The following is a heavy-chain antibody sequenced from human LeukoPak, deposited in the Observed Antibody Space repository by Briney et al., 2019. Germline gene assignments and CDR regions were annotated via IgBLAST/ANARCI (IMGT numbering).Heavy chain of an antibody. D-gene: IGHD6-19*01. J-gene: IGHJ4*02. V-gene: IGHV3-74*01. CDR1: GFTFSDYW. CDR2: INSDGSTA. CDR3: ARGGVGCFDY. Sequence: GGSLRLSCAASGFTFSDYWIHWVRQAPGKGLVWVSHINSDGSTATYADSVKGRLTISRDNAKSTVYLQMNSLRAEDTAVYFCARGGVGCFDYWGQGALVTVSS.